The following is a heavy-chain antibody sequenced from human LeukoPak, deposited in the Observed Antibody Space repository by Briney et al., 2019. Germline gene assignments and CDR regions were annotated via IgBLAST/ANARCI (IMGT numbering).Heavy chain of an antibody. V-gene: IGHV4-34*01. CDR1: GGSFSGYY. CDR3: RGHLAHYYYYYMDV. CDR2: INHSGST. J-gene: IGHJ6*03. Sequence: SETLSLTCAVYGGSFSGYYWSWIRQPPGKGLEWIGEINHSGSTNYNPSLKSRVTISVDTSKNQLSLKLSSVTAADTAVYYCRGHLAHYYYYYMDVWGKGTTVTVSS.